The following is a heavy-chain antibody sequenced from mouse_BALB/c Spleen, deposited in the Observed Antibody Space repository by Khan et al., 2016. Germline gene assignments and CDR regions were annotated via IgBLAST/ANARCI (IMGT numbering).Heavy chain of an antibody. CDR2: IYPGSDNT. CDR1: GYTFTDYY. Sequence: QVQLQQSGAELARPGASVKLSCKASGYTFTDYYINWVKQRTGQGLEWIGEIYPGSDNTYYNERFKGKATLTADKSSSTAYMQLSSLTSEDSAVYFGARGGGNADYWGQGTTLTVSS. CDR3: ARGGGNADY. J-gene: IGHJ2*01. D-gene: IGHD2-1*01. V-gene: IGHV1-76*01.